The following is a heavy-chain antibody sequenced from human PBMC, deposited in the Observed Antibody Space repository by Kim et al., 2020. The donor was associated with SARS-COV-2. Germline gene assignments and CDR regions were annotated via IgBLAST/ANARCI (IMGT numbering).Heavy chain of an antibody. CDR2: INAGNGNT. Sequence: ASVKVSCKASGYTFTSYAMHWVRQAPGQRLEWMGWINAGNGNTKYSQKFQGRVTITRDTSASTAYMELSSLRSEDTAVYYCARSMSSGWYGRKTCLDPWGQGTLVTVSS. CDR1: GYTFTSYA. V-gene: IGHV1-3*01. CDR3: ARSMSSGWYGRKTCLDP. D-gene: IGHD6-19*01. J-gene: IGHJ5*02.